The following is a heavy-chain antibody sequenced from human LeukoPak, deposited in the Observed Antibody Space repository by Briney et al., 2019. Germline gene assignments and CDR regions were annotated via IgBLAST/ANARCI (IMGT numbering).Heavy chain of an antibody. J-gene: IGHJ6*03. CDR1: GLTFDYYD. V-gene: IGHV3-30*18. D-gene: IGHD1-26*01. Sequence: PAGGSLRLSCAASGLTFDYYDMHWVRQAPGKGLEWLTFVSTSGDHKYYSDSAEGQFTISRDNSNKIVYLQMSGLRLDDTAFYYCAKDLGGVGATTGGYYYYMDVWGKGTTVTVSS. CDR2: VSTSGDHK. CDR3: AKDLGGVGATTGGYYYYMDV.